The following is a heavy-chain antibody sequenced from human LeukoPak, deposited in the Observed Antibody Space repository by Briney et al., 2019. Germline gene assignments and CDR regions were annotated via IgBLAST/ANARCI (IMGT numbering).Heavy chain of an antibody. D-gene: IGHD2-21*02. CDR3: ARRDLDDAFDI. CDR2: IYFNGNT. CDR1: GGSISSGGYS. V-gene: IGHV4-30-2*01. Sequence: SQTLSLTCAGSGGSISSGGYSWSWIRQPPGKGLEWIGHIYFNGNTYYNPSLESRVTILVDRSATQFSLTLTSVTAADTAVYYCARRDLDDAFDIWGQGTMVPISS. J-gene: IGHJ3*02.